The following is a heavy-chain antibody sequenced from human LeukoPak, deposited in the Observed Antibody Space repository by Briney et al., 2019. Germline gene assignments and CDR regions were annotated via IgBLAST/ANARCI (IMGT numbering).Heavy chain of an antibody. CDR2: ISSSSNTV. V-gene: IGHV3-48*04. J-gene: IGHJ4*02. Sequence: PGGSLRLSCAASGFTFSSYSMNWVRQAPGKGLEWVSYISSSSNTVYYADSVKGRFTISRDNAKNSLFLQMNSLRAEDTAVYYCARGLRGGLYYFDYWGQGTLVTVSS. D-gene: IGHD2-15*01. CDR1: GFTFSSYS. CDR3: ARGLRGGLYYFDY.